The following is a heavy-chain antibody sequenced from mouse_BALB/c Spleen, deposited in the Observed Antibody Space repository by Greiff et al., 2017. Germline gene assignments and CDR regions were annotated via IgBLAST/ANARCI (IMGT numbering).Heavy chain of an antibody. CDR2: ISYSGST. D-gene: IGHD2-14*01. V-gene: IGHV3-2*02. CDR1: GYSITSDYA. Sequence: DVKLQESGPGLVKPSQSLSLTCTVTGYSITSDYAWNWIRQFPGNKLEWMGYISYSGSTSYNPSLKSRISITRDTSKNQFFLQLNSVTTEDTATYYCARSNYRSAWFAYWGQGTLVTVSA. CDR3: ARSNYRSAWFAY. J-gene: IGHJ3*01.